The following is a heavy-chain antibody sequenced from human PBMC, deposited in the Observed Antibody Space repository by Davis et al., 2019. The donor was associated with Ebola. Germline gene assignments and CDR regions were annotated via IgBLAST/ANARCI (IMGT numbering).Heavy chain of an antibody. V-gene: IGHV3-30*03. CDR2: ISYDGSNK. J-gene: IGHJ6*02. CDR1: GFTFSSYG. CDR3: GGGDYYGSGSYYKFFSDYYYGMDV. D-gene: IGHD3-10*01. Sequence: PGGSLRLSCAASGFTFSSYGMHWVRQAPGKGLEWVAVISYDGSNKYYADSVKGRFTISRDNSKNTLYLQMNSLRAEDTAVYYCGGGDYYGSGSYYKFFSDYYYGMDVWGQGTTVTVSS.